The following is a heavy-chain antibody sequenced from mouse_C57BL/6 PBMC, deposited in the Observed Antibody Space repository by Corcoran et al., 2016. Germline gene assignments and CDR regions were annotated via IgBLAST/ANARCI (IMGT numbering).Heavy chain of an antibody. Sequence: QGHVGETWGGLVRPGYSLKVSCVSSGFPFSNYQMHRPRQSPGKRLEWIAVIAVKSDNYGANYAESVKGRFAISRDDSKSSVYLEMNRLREEDTATYFCSRGNSEGFPYWGQGTLVTVSA. J-gene: IGHJ3*01. V-gene: IGHV13-2*01. CDR3: SRGNSEGFPY. CDR2: IAVKSDNYGA. CDR1: GFPFSNYQ.